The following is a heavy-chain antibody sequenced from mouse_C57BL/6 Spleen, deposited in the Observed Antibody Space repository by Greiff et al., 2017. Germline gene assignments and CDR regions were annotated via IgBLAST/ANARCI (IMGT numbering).Heavy chain of an antibody. CDR2: LYPGDGDT. CDR1: GYAFSSSW. Sequence: VQLQQSGPELVKPGASVKISCKASGYAFSSSWMNWVKQRPGKGLAWIGRLYPGDGDTNYNGKFKGKATLTADKSSSTAYMQLSSLTSEDSAFYFCATYGNYGMDFDYWGQGTTLTVSS. V-gene: IGHV1-82*01. CDR3: ATYGNYGMDFDY. D-gene: IGHD2-1*01. J-gene: IGHJ2*01.